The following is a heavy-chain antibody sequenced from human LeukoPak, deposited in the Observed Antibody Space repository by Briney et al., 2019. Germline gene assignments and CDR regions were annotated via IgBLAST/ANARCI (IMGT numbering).Heavy chain of an antibody. J-gene: IGHJ6*02. CDR2: MNPNSGNT. CDR1: GYTFTSYG. CDR3: ARSTVPYYYYYGMDV. V-gene: IGHV1-8*02. Sequence: VASVKVSCKASGYTFTSYGISWVRQAPGQGLEWMGWMNPNSGNTGYAQKFQGRVTMTRNTSISTAYMELSSLRSEDTAVYYCARSTVPYYYYYGMDVWGQGTTVTVSS. D-gene: IGHD4-17*01.